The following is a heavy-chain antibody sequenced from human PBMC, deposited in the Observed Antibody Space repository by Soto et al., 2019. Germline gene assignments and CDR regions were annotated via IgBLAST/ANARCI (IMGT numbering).Heavy chain of an antibody. CDR3: ARNYNTGASFEY. D-gene: IGHD1-20*01. CDR1: GASVSSSHY. CDR2: VSYSGSP. Sequence: QLQLQESGPGLVKSSETLSLTCSVSGASVSSSHYWGWIRQPPGKGLERIGSVSYSGSPYYSPAFKSRTTISVDTSNIQFSLRVRSVTATDTAVYFCARNYNTGASFEYWGQGKLVTVSS. V-gene: IGHV4-39*01. J-gene: IGHJ4*02.